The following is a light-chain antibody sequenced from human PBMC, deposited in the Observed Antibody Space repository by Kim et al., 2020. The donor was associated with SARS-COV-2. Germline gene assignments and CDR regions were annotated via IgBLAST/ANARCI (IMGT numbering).Light chain of an antibody. CDR2: GKN. Sequence: SSELTQDPAVSVALGQTVRITCQGDSLRNYYASWYQQQPGQAPVLVLFGKNNRPSGIPDRFSGSKSGNTASLTITGAQAEDEADYYCNSRDSSGNHLVFGGGTKLIVL. J-gene: IGLJ3*02. CDR1: SLRNYY. V-gene: IGLV3-19*01. CDR3: NSRDSSGNHLV.